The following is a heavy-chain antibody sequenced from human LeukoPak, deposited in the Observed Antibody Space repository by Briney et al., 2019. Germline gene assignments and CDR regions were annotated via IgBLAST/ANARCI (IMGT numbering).Heavy chain of an antibody. CDR2: ISYDGSNK. D-gene: IGHD3-22*01. CDR1: GFTFSHYG. J-gene: IGHJ4*02. Sequence: GGSLRLSCAASGFTFSHYGMTWVRQAPGKGLEWVAVISYDGSNKYYADSVKGRFTISRDNSKNTLYLQMNSLRAEDTAVYYCAKDRPHFDSSDYWGQGTLVTVSS. CDR3: AKDRPHFDSSDY. V-gene: IGHV3-30*18.